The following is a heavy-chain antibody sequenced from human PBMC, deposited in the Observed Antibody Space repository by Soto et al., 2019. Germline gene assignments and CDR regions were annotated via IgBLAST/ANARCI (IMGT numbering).Heavy chain of an antibody. D-gene: IGHD3-22*01. Sequence: GGSLRLSCEGSGFTFSDYYISWIRQAPGKGLEWISYSSNSGTFSRYADSVKGRFSISRDNSKNTLYLQMNSLRAEDTAVYYCAKGSTYDSRKGYFDYWGRGTLVTVSS. CDR2: SSNSGTFS. V-gene: IGHV3-11*05. CDR1: GFTFSDYY. J-gene: IGHJ4*02. CDR3: AKGSTYDSRKGYFDY.